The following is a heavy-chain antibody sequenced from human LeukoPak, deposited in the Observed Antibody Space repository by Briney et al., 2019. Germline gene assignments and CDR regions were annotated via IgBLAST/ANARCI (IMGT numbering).Heavy chain of an antibody. D-gene: IGHD6-6*01. CDR3: ASGSSRIGYYYYGMDV. V-gene: IGHV4-34*01. CDR1: GGSFSGYY. J-gene: IGHJ6*02. CDR2: INHSGST. Sequence: SETLSLTCAVYGGSFSGYYWSWIRQPPGKGLEWIGEINHSGSTNYNPSLKSRVTISVDTSKNQFSLKLSSVTAADTAVYCCASGSSRIGYYYYGMDVWGQGTTVTVSS.